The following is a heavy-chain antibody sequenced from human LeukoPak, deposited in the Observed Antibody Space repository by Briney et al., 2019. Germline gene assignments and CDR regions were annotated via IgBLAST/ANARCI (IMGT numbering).Heavy chain of an antibody. J-gene: IGHJ3*02. V-gene: IGHV3-30-3*01. CDR2: ISYDGSNK. Sequence: SGRSLRLSCAASGFTFSSYAMHGVRQAPGKGLEWVAVISYDGSNKYYADSVKGRFTISRDNSKNTLYLQMNSLRAEDTAVYYCARDMGATIILSAFDIWGQGTMVTVSS. CDR1: GFTFSSYA. D-gene: IGHD5-24*01. CDR3: ARDMGATIILSAFDI.